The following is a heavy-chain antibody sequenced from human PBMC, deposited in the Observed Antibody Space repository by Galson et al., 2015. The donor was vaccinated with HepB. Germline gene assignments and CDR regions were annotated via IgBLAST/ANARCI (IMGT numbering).Heavy chain of an antibody. J-gene: IGHJ6*02. Sequence: SVKVSCKASGYTFTSYAMHWVRQAPGQRLEWMGWINAGNGNTKYSQKFQGRVTITRDTSASTAYMELSSLRSEDTAVYYCARVPTVTTSFYYGMDVWGQGTTVTVSS. CDR3: ARVPTVTTSFYYGMDV. CDR2: INAGNGNT. D-gene: IGHD4-17*01. V-gene: IGHV1-3*01. CDR1: GYTFTSYA.